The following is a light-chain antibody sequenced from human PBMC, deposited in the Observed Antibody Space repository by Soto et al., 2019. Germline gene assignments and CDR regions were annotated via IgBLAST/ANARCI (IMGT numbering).Light chain of an antibody. CDR3: QQYSSYPFT. J-gene: IGKJ3*01. CDR2: DAS. Sequence: EIVMTQSPSTLSVSVGERGTITCMASQGVRNYLGWYQQKPGQAPKLLIYDASSMATGIPARFSGGGSGTDFTLTISSLQPDDFAVYYCQQYSSYPFTFGQGTKVDI. CDR1: QGVRNY. V-gene: IGKV3D-15*01.